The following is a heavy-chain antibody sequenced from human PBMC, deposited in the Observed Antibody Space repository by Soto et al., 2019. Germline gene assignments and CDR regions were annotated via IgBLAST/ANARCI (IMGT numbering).Heavy chain of an antibody. CDR2: ISYDGSNK. CDR3: AKVFSYSVIDY. D-gene: IGHD5-18*01. J-gene: IGHJ4*02. CDR1: GFTFSTYG. V-gene: IGHV3-30*18. Sequence: QVQLVESGGCVVQPGRSLRLSCAASGFTFSTYGMHWVRQAPGKGLEWVAVISYDGSNKYYADSVKGRFTISRDNSKNTLYLQMSSLRAEDTAVYYCAKVFSYSVIDYWGQGTLVTVSS.